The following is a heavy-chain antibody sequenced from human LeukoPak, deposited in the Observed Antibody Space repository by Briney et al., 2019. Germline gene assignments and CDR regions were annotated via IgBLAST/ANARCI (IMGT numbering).Heavy chain of an antibody. CDR2: IYYSGST. D-gene: IGHD3-16*01. J-gene: IGHJ4*02. Sequence: PSETLSLTCAVYGGSFSGYYWSWIRQPPGKGLEWIGSIYYSGSTYYNPSLKSRVTISVDTSENQFSLKLGSVTAADTAVYYCARHRGGRSFGYYFDCWGQGTLVTVSS. CDR1: GGSFSGYY. CDR3: ARHRGGRSFGYYFDC. V-gene: IGHV4-34*01.